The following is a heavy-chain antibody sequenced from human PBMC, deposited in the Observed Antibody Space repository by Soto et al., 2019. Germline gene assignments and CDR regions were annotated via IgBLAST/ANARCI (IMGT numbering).Heavy chain of an antibody. Sequence: QIHLVQSGAEVKKPGASVKVSCKTSGYTFSNYGISWVRQAPGQGLEWMGWISAYNGNTNYAQKSQDRVTMTTDTSTDTAYMELRSLRSDDTAVYYCTTYTGNYSVLDYWGQGTLVTVSS. CDR3: TTYTGNYSVLDY. V-gene: IGHV1-18*04. CDR1: GYTFSNYG. D-gene: IGHD1-26*01. CDR2: ISAYNGNT. J-gene: IGHJ4*02.